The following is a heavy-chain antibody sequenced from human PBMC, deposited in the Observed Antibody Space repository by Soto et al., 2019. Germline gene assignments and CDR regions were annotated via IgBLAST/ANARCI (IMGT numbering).Heavy chain of an antibody. CDR1: GFTFSSYS. CDR3: ARDYYGSGGFDI. Sequence: TGGSLRLSCAASGFTFSSYSMNWVRQAPGKGLEWVSSISSSSSYIYYADSVKGRFTISRDNAKNSLYLQMNSLRAEDTAVYYCARDYYGSGGFDIWGQGTMVTVSS. J-gene: IGHJ3*02. CDR2: ISSSSSYI. D-gene: IGHD3-10*01. V-gene: IGHV3-21*04.